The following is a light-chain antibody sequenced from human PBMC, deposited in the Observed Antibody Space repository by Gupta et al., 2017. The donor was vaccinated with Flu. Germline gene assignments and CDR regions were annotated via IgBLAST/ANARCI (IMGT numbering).Light chain of an antibody. CDR3: QAWDNSTAV. V-gene: IGLV3-1*01. CDR2: QDS. CDR1: KLGDKY. J-gene: IGLJ3*02. Sequence: SYELTQPPSVSVSPGQTASITCSGDKLGDKYACWYQQKPGQSPVLVIYQDSKRPSGIPERFSGSNSGNTATLTISGTQAMDEADYYCQAWDNSTAVFGGGTKL.